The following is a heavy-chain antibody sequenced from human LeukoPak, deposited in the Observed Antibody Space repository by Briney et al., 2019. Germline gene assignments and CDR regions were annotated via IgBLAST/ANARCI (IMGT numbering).Heavy chain of an antibody. D-gene: IGHD2/OR15-2a*01. CDR3: AKPSFRHY. J-gene: IGHJ4*02. CDR2: ISGSGGST. CDR1: GFPFSSYW. Sequence: GGSLRLSCVASGFPFSSYWMTWVRQAPGKGLEWVSAISGSGGSTYYADSVKGRFTISRDNSKNTLYLQMNSLRAEDTAVYYCAKPSFRHYWGQGTLVTVSS. V-gene: IGHV3-23*01.